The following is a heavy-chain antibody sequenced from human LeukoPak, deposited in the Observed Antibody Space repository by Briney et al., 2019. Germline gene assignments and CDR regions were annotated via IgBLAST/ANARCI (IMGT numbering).Heavy chain of an antibody. D-gene: IGHD4-11*01. V-gene: IGHV3-30-3*01. CDR1: GFTFDSFA. CDR3: ARDPEWKSDYRSGPDY. Sequence: GALRLSCAAFGFTFDSFAMYWVRQAPGKGLEWVAVISYDGNNKNYADSVKGRFTISRDNSKNTLYLQMNSLRGEDTAVYYCARDPEWKSDYRSGPDYWGQGTLVTVSS. J-gene: IGHJ4*01. CDR2: ISYDGNNK.